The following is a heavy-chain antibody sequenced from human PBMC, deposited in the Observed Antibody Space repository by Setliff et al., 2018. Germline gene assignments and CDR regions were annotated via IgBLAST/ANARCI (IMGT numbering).Heavy chain of an antibody. D-gene: IGHD7-27*01. Sequence: SETLSLTCTVSGDSISSYYWSWIRQPPGKGLEWIGYIYYSGSTNYNPSPKSRVTMSVATFENHFSLKLNSLTAADTAVYYCARVTTWGLDLRFDPWGQGILVTVSS. V-gene: IGHV4-59*01. CDR1: GDSISSYY. CDR2: IYYSGST. J-gene: IGHJ5*02. CDR3: ARVTTWGLDLRFDP.